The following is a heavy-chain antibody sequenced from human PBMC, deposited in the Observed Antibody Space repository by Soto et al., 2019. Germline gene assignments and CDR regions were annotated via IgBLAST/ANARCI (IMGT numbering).Heavy chain of an antibody. CDR3: AKDNGDKDYYYYGMDV. V-gene: IGHV3-23*01. CDR1: GFTFSSYA. Sequence: EVQLLESGGGLVQPGGSLRLSCAASGFTFSSYAVSWVRQAPGKGLEWVSAISGSGGSAYYADSVKGRFTISRDNSKNTLYLQMNRLRAEDTVVYYCAKDNGDKDYYYYGMDVWGQGTTVTVSS. CDR2: ISGSGGSA. J-gene: IGHJ6*02. D-gene: IGHD2-8*01.